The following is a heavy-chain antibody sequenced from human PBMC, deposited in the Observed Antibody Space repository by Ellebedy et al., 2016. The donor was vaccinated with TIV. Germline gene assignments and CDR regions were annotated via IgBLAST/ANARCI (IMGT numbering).Heavy chain of an antibody. D-gene: IGHD4-17*01. V-gene: IGHV1-2*02. J-gene: IGHJ4*02. CDR3: VREDYGDYEPY. CDR1: GYTFTGYY. Sequence: ASVKVSXXASGYTFTGYYIYWVRQAPGQGFECMGWINPNSGGTNYAQKFQDRVTMTRDTSISTVYMELSRLKSDDTAIYYCVREDYGDYEPYWGQGTLVTVSS. CDR2: INPNSGGT.